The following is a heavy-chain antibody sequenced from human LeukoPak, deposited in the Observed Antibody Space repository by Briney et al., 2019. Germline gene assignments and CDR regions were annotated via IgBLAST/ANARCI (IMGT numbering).Heavy chain of an antibody. D-gene: IGHD5-12*01. Sequence: PSETLSLTCAVYGGSFSGYYWSWIRQPPGKGLEWIGEINHSGSTNYNPSLKGRVTISVDTSKNQFSLKLSSVTAADTAVYYCARGGYRGLTHWGQGTLVTVSS. J-gene: IGHJ4*02. CDR1: GGSFSGYY. V-gene: IGHV4-34*01. CDR3: ARGGYRGLTH. CDR2: INHSGST.